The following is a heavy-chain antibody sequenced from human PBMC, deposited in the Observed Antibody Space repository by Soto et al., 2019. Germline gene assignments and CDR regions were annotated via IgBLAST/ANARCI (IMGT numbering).Heavy chain of an antibody. CDR1: GFTFSGSA. CDR3: TRRTVTNYYYYGMDV. D-gene: IGHD4-4*01. J-gene: IGHJ6*02. Sequence: EVQLLESGGGLVQPGGSLKLSCAASGFTFSGSAMHWVRQASGKGLEWVGRIRSKANSYATAYAASVKGRFTISRDDSKNTAYLQMNSLKTEDTAVYYCTRRTVTNYYYYGMDVWGQGTTVTVSS. V-gene: IGHV3-73*01. CDR2: IRSKANSYAT.